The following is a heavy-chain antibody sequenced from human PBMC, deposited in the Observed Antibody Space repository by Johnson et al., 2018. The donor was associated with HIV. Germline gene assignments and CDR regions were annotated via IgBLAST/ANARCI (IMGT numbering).Heavy chain of an antibody. V-gene: IGHV3-23*04. D-gene: IGHD2-8*01. Sequence: VQLVESGGELIRPGASLKLSCTASGFSFSAYAMSWVRQAPGKGLEWVSLIRASGGSTHYSESVKGRFTISRDNVKNTLYLQMNSLGVEDTAIYYCVKDLYCIDGVCRTDAFDIWGQGTMVTASA. CDR2: IRASGGST. CDR3: VKDLYCIDGVCRTDAFDI. CDR1: GFSFSAYA. J-gene: IGHJ3*02.